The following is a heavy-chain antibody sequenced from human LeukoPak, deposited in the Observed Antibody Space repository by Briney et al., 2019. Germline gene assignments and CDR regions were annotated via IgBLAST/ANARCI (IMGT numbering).Heavy chain of an antibody. J-gene: IGHJ6*02. Sequence: GGSLRLSCAASGFTFSTYNMNWVRQAPGKGLEWVANIKQDGSEKCYVDSVKGRFTISRDNAKNSLYLQMNSLRAEDTAVYYCARDRWELLSNSYHYCGLDVWGQGTTVTVSS. CDR1: GFTFSTYN. CDR2: IKQDGSEK. V-gene: IGHV3-7*01. D-gene: IGHD2-15*01. CDR3: ARDRWELLSNSYHYCGLDV.